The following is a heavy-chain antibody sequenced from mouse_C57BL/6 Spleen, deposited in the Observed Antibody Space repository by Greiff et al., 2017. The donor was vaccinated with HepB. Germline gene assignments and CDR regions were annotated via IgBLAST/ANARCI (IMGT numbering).Heavy chain of an antibody. V-gene: IGHV1-15*01. Sequence: VQLQQSGAELVRPGASVTLSCKASGYTFTDYEMHWVKQTPVHGLEWIGGIDPETGGTAYNQKFKGKAILTADKSSSTAYMELRSLTSEDSAVYYCSTGGIYYPFDYWGQGTTLTVSS. D-gene: IGHD2-1*01. CDR2: IDPETGGT. J-gene: IGHJ2*01. CDR3: STGGIYYPFDY. CDR1: GYTFTDYE.